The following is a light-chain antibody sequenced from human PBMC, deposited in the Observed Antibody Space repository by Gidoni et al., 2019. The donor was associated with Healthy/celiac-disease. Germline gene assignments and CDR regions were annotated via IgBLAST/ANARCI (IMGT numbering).Light chain of an antibody. CDR1: QSVSSY. Sequence: EIVLTQSPATLSLSPGERATLSSRASQSVSSYLAWYQQKPGQAPRLLIYDASNRATGIPARFSGSGSGTDFTLTISSLEPEDFAVYYCQKRSNWPRTFGPGTKVDIK. CDR3: QKRSNWPRT. CDR2: DAS. J-gene: IGKJ3*01. V-gene: IGKV3-11*01.